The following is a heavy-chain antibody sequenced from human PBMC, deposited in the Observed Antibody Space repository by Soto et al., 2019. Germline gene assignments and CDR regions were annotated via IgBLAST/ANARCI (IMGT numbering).Heavy chain of an antibody. D-gene: IGHD6-19*01. Sequence: PGGSLRLSCAASGFTFSSYSMNWVRQAPGKGLEWVSSISSSSSYIYYADSVKGRFTISRDNAKNSLYLQMNSLRAEDTAVYYCARDWAGARLFDYWGQGTLVTVSS. CDR3: ARDWAGARLFDY. J-gene: IGHJ4*02. CDR2: ISSSSSYI. CDR1: GFTFSSYS. V-gene: IGHV3-21*01.